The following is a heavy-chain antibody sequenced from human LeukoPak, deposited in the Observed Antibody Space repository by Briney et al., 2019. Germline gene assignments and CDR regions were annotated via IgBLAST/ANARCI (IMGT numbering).Heavy chain of an antibody. CDR2: IIPMFRTP. Sequence: SVKVSCKASRGTFSSYAISWVRQAPGQGLEWMGGIIPMFRTPKYAQKFQGRVTITTDEFTSTEYMELSSLGPEDTAVYYCASGDYCSNTSCYNGAFDIWGQGTMVTVSS. CDR3: ASGDYCSNTSCYNGAFDI. D-gene: IGHD2-2*01. J-gene: IGHJ3*02. V-gene: IGHV1-69*05. CDR1: RGTFSSYA.